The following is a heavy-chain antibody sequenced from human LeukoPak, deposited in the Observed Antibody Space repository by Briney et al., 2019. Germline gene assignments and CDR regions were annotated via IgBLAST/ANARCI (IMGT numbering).Heavy chain of an antibody. CDR1: GGSINSGSYS. J-gene: IGHJ3*02. D-gene: IGHD3-22*01. CDR3: ARADRSGYFGNVVAFDI. CDR2: IHISGST. V-gene: IGHV4-61*02. Sequence: SETLSLACTVSGGSINSGSYSWTWIRQPAGMGLEWIGRIHISGSTDYTPSLKSRVTISVDTSKIPFSLKLSSVADADTSVYYCARADRSGYFGNVVAFDIWGQGTMVTVSS.